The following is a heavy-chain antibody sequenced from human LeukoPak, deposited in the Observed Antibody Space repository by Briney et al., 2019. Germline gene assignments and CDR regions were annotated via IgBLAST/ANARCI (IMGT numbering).Heavy chain of an antibody. Sequence: PGGSLRLSCAASGFTFSRYVMHWVRQAPGKGLEYVSAISHNGLSTYYVDSVKGRFTISRENSKKMLYFQLCSLVAEERAVYSFARQTDCTSTNSPSAFDLWGQGTMVIVSS. D-gene: IGHD2-2*01. CDR2: ISHNGLST. CDR1: GFTFSRYV. V-gene: IGHV3-64*02. CDR3: ARQTDCTSTNSPSAFDL. J-gene: IGHJ3*01.